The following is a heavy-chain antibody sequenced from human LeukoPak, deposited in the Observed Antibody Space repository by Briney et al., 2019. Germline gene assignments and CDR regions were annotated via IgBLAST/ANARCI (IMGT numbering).Heavy chain of an antibody. V-gene: IGHV4-59*11. J-gene: IGHJ4*02. CDR1: GGSIGSHY. CDR2: VYDIGST. Sequence: SETLSLTCTVSGGSIGSHYWTWIRQTPGKGLEWIGYVYDIGSTKYNPSLKSRVTISVDTSKNQFSLKLSSVTAADTAVYYCARGGGPGPLDYWGQGTLVTVSS. CDR3: ARGGGPGPLDY.